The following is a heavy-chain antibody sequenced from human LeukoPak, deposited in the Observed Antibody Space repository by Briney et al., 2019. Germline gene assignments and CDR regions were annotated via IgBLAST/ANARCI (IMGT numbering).Heavy chain of an antibody. V-gene: IGHV3-7*01. D-gene: IGHD5-12*01. J-gene: IGHJ4*02. CDR3: AREAYSGYDSPYFDY. Sequence: GGSLRLSCAASGFTFSSYWMSWVRQAPGKGLEWVANIKQDGSEKYYVDSVKGRFTISRDNAKNSLYLQMNSLRAEDTAVYYCAREAYSGYDSPYFDYWGQGTLVTVSS. CDR2: IKQDGSEK. CDR1: GFTFSSYW.